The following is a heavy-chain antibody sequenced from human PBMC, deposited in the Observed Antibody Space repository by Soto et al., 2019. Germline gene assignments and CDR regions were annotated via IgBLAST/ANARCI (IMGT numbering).Heavy chain of an antibody. CDR3: ARDARNADYDY. CDR2: IHGTRSIL. Sequence: EVQLVESGGGLVQPGGSLRLSCEVSGFTFSIHAMNWVRQAPGKGLEWVAYIHGTRSILYYADSVKGRFTISRDNAKNSLFLQMDSLRDEDTAVYYCARDARNADYDYGGQGTLVTVSS. V-gene: IGHV3-48*02. D-gene: IGHD3-16*01. CDR1: GFTFSIHA. J-gene: IGHJ4*02.